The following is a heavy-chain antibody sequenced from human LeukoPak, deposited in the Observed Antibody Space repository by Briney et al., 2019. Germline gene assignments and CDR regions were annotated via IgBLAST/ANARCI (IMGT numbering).Heavy chain of an antibody. D-gene: IGHD2-15*01. V-gene: IGHV1-46*01. CDR3: ARVVENDAFDI. Sequence: ASVKVSCKASGYTFTSYYTHWVRQAPGQGLEWMGIINPSGGSTSYAQKFQGRVTMTRDTSTSTVYMELSSLRSEDTAVYYCARVVENDAFDIWGQGTMVTVSS. J-gene: IGHJ3*02. CDR2: INPSGGST. CDR1: GYTFTSYY.